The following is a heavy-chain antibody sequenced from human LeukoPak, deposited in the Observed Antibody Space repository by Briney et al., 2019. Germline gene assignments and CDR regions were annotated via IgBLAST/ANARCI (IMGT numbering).Heavy chain of an antibody. D-gene: IGHD3-22*01. J-gene: IGHJ3*02. CDR2: IYTSGST. CDR3: ARGPYKYDGSGAFDI. Sequence: SETLSLTCTVSGDSISSGDYYWSWIRQPAGKGLEWIGRIYTSGSTSYNPSLKSRVTISVDTSKNQFSLKLTSVTAANTAVYYCARGPYKYDGSGAFDIWGQGTMVTVSS. V-gene: IGHV4-61*02. CDR1: GDSISSGDYY.